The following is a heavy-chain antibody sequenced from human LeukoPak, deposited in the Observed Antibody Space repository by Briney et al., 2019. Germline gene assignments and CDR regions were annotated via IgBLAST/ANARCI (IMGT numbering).Heavy chain of an antibody. CDR3: ARASGSSVYYYYYMDV. CDR2: MNPNSGNT. Sequence: ASVKVSCKASGYTFTSYDINWVRQATGQGLEWMGWMNPNSGNTGYAQKFQGRVTITRNTSISTAYMELSSLRAEDTAVYYCARASGSSVYYYYYMDVWGKGTTVTVSS. CDR1: GYTFTSYD. J-gene: IGHJ6*03. D-gene: IGHD1-26*01. V-gene: IGHV1-8*03.